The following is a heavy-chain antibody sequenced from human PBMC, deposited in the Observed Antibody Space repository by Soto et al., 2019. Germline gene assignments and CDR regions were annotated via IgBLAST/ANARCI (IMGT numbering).Heavy chain of an antibody. J-gene: IGHJ4*02. CDR2: IYNSGST. CDR1: GGSISSNC. Sequence: QVQLQESGPGLLKPSETLSLTCTVSGGSISSNCWTWVRQPPGKGLEWIGFIYNSGSTHYNPSLRSRVTISVDTSKNQFSLKLRSVTAADTAEYYCASMGYHYGSGSYPLDYWGQGTLVTVSS. CDR3: ASMGYHYGSGSYPLDY. D-gene: IGHD3-10*01. V-gene: IGHV4-59*08.